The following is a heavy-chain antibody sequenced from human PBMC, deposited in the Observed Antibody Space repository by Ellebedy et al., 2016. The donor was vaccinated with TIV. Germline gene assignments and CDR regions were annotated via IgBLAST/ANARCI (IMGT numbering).Heavy chain of an antibody. Sequence: MPSETLSLTCTVSGDSISSHYWSWIRQPPGKGLEWIGYFYYTVSTNYNPSLKSRVTESVDTSKNQFSLTLSSVTAADTAVYYCARHHRYNDGYLVYWGQGTLVTVSS. V-gene: IGHV4-59*08. CDR3: ARHHRYNDGYLVY. CDR2: FYYTVST. D-gene: IGHD3-10*01. CDR1: GDSISSHY. J-gene: IGHJ4*02.